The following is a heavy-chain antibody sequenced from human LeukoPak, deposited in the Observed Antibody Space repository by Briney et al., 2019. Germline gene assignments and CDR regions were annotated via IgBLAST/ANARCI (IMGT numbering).Heavy chain of an antibody. CDR1: GFTFSNAW. V-gene: IGHV3-15*01. Sequence: GSLRLSCAASGFTFSNAWMSWVRQAPGKGLDWVGRIKSKSDGGTTHYAAPVKGRFTISRDDSKNTLYLQMNSLKTEDTAVYYCTAYVLLWFGELFGRGNRYMDVWGKGTTVTISS. CDR2: IKSKSDGGTT. J-gene: IGHJ6*03. D-gene: IGHD3-10*01. CDR3: TAYVLLWFGELFGRGNRYMDV.